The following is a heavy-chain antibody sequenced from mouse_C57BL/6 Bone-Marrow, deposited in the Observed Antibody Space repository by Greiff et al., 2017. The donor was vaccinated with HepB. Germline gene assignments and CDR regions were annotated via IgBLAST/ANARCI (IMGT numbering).Heavy chain of an antibody. D-gene: IGHD2-3*01. Sequence: QVQLQQPGTELVKPGASVKLSCKASGYTFTSYWMHWVKQRPGQGLEWIGNINPSNGGTNYNEKFKSKATLTVDKSSSTAYMQLSSRKSEDSAVYYGARRGGGYWAWFAYWGQGTLVTVSA. J-gene: IGHJ3*01. CDR2: INPSNGGT. V-gene: IGHV1-53*01. CDR1: GYTFTSYW. CDR3: ARRGGGYWAWFAY.